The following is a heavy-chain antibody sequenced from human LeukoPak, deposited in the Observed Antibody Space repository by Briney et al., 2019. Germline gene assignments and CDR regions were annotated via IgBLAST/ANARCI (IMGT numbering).Heavy chain of an antibody. CDR2: ISGSGGST. D-gene: IGHD2-15*01. J-gene: IGHJ4*02. CDR3: AKGRALEVVAAFNY. CDR1: GFTFSSYA. Sequence: GGSLGLSCAASGFTFSSYAMSWVRQAPGKGLEWVSAISGSGGSTYYADSVKGRFTISRDNSKNTLSLQMNTLRTDDTAVYYCAKGRALEVVAAFNYWGQGTVVTVSS. V-gene: IGHV3-23*01.